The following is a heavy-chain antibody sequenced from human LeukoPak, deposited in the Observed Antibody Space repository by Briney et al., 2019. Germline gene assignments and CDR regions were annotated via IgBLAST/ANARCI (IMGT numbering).Heavy chain of an antibody. J-gene: IGHJ6*02. CDR2: IYHSGST. CDR1: GGSISSSSYY. D-gene: IGHD1-26*01. CDR3: AHVSGAQTTDYYYGMDV. V-gene: IGHV4-39*07. Sequence: SETLSLTCTVSGGSISSSSYYWGWIRQPPGKGLEWIGSIYHSGSTYYNPSLKSRVTISVDTSKNQFSLKLSSVTAADTAVYYCAHVSGAQTTDYYYGMDVWGQGTTVTVSS.